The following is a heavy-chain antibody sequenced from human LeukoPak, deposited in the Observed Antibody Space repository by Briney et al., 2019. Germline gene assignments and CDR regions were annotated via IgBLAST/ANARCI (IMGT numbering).Heavy chain of an antibody. CDR2: INHSGST. CDR3: ARSDPATYYDFWSGPPHYYMDV. CDR1: GGSFSGYY. V-gene: IGHV4-34*01. Sequence: SETLSLTCAVYGGSFSGYYWSRIRQPPGKGLEWIGEINHSGSTNYNPSLKSRVTISVDTSKNQFSLKLSSVTAADTAVYYCARSDPATYYDFWSGPPHYYMDVWGKGTTVTVSS. J-gene: IGHJ6*03. D-gene: IGHD3-3*01.